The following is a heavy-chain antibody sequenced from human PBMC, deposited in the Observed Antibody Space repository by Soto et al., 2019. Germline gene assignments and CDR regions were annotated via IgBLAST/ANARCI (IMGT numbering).Heavy chain of an antibody. CDR1: GFTFSSYS. CDR2: ISSYSSYI. CDR3: ARDPPYCSGGSCPVDY. J-gene: IGHJ4*02. D-gene: IGHD2-15*01. V-gene: IGHV3-21*01. Sequence: PGGSLRLSCAASGFTFSSYSMNWVRQAPGKGLEWVSSISSYSSYIYYADSVKGRFTISRDNVNNSLYLQMNSLRAEDTAVYYCARDPPYCSGGSCPVDYWGQGT.